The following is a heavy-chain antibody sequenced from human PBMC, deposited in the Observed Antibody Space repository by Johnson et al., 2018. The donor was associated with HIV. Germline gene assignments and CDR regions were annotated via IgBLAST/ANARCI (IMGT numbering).Heavy chain of an antibody. CDR2: ISGSGGST. D-gene: IGHD7-27*01. Sequence: SLRLSCAASGFTFSSYAMSWVRQAPGKGLEWVSAISGSGGSTYYADSVKGRFTSSRDNSKNSLYLQMSSLRVEDTAVYYCARGSGVGAFDIWAKGQWSPSLQ. V-gene: IGHV3-23*01. CDR1: GFTFSSYA. J-gene: IGHJ3*02. CDR3: ARGSGVGAFDI.